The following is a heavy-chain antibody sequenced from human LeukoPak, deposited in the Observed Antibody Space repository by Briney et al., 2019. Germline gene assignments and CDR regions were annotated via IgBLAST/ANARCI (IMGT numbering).Heavy chain of an antibody. D-gene: IGHD3-22*01. J-gene: IGHJ4*02. CDR2: ISGDGGGT. CDR3: ARDRPFTYYDSTGVLDY. V-gene: IGHV3-43*02. Sequence: GGSLRLSCAASGFRFDDYPMHWVRQAPGRGLEWVSLISGDGGGTYYNDPVKGRFTTSRENSKNSLFLQMNNLRTEDTALYFCARDRPFTYYDSTGVLDYWGQGTLVTVSS. CDR1: GFRFDDYP.